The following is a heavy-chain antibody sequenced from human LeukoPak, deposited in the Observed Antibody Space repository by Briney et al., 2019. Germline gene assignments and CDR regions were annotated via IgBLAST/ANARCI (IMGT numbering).Heavy chain of an antibody. CDR3: ARQGRGIQLQTYFDY. CDR2: IYYSGST. CDR1: GGSISSGSYY. D-gene: IGHD5-24*01. V-gene: IGHV4-39*01. J-gene: IGHJ4*02. Sequence: ASETLSLTCTVSGGSISSGSYYWGWIRQPPGKGLEWIGSIYYSGSTYYNPSLKSRVTISVDTSKSQFSLRLNSVTAADTAVYYCARQGRGIQLQTYFDYWGQGTLVTVSS.